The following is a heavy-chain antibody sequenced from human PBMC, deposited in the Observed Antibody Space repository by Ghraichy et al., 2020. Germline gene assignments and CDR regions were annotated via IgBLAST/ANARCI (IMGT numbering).Heavy chain of an antibody. CDR1: GGSLSGYY. J-gene: IGHJ4*02. CDR2: INHRGGT. Sequence: SETLSLTCVVYGGSLSGYYWSWIRQPPGKGLEWLGEINHRGGTNYNPSLKSRVTISVDTSNNQFSLNLNSVTAADTAVYYCARTHFPGWSPKYYFDYWGQGTLVTVSS. CDR3: ARTHFPGWSPKYYFDY. V-gene: IGHV4-34*01. D-gene: IGHD2-15*01.